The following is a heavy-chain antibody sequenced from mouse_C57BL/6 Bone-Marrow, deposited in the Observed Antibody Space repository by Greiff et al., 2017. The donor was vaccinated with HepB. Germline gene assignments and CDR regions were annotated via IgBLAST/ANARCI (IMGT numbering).Heavy chain of an antibody. D-gene: IGHD1-1*01. Sequence: VHLVESGAELVRPGTSVKVSCKASGYAFTNYLIEWVKQRPGQGLEWIGVINPGSGGTNYNEKFKGKATLTADKSSSTAYMQLSSLTSEDSAVYFCARGLYYYFDYWGQGTTLTVSS. V-gene: IGHV1-54*01. J-gene: IGHJ2*01. CDR3: ARGLYYYFDY. CDR2: INPGSGGT. CDR1: GYAFTNYL.